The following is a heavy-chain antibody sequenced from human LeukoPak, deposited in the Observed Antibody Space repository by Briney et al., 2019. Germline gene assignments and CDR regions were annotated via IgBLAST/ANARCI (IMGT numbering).Heavy chain of an antibody. CDR1: GYTFTSYG. J-gene: IGHJ6*02. CDR3: ARDIGLGGDYVVYYGMDV. D-gene: IGHD4-17*01. CDR2: ISAYNGNT. V-gene: IGHV1-18*01. Sequence: ASVKVSCKASGYTFTSYGISWVQQAPGQGLEWMGWISAYNGNTNYAQKLQGRVTMTTDTSTSTAYMELRSLRSDDTAVYYCARDIGLGGDYVVYYGMDVWGQGTTVTVSS.